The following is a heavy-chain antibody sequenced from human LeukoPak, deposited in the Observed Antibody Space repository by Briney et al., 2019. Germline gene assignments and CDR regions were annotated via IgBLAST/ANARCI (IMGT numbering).Heavy chain of an antibody. J-gene: IGHJ4*02. CDR2: ISAYNGNT. V-gene: IGHV1-18*01. CDR3: ARAGLYYYDSSGYSSFDY. D-gene: IGHD3-22*01. CDR1: GYTFTSYG. Sequence: ASVKVSCKASGYTFTSYGISWVRQAPGQGLEWMGWISAYNGNTNYAQKLLGRVTMTTDTSTSTAYMELRSLRSDDTAVYYCARAGLYYYDSSGYSSFDYWGQGTLVTVSS.